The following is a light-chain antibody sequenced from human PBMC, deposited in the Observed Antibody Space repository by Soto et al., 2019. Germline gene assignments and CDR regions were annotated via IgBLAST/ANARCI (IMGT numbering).Light chain of an antibody. CDR3: QQYHICSGT. V-gene: IGKV1-5*03. J-gene: IGKJ1*01. Sequence: TQLSLSPSSLSASVGDRVTITCRASQSISSWLAWYQQKPGKAPKLLIYKASTRASGVPSRFSGSGSGTEFTLTINSLQPDDFATYYCQQYHICSGTFGQGTKVDIK. CDR2: KAS. CDR1: QSISSW.